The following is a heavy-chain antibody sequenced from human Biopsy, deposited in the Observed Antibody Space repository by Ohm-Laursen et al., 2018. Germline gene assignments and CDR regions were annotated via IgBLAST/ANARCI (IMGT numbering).Heavy chain of an antibody. V-gene: IGHV1-46*01. Sequence: ASVKVSCKVSGYTFATYHIHWVRQAPGQGLEWMGVISPRGATTSFSQKFQGRITMTRDTSTGTVYMDLNSLGSEDTAVYYCARAGVGSDGTDSYYYGMDVWGPGTTVTVSS. CDR1: GYTFATYH. CDR3: ARAGVGSDGTDSYYYGMDV. D-gene: IGHD5-24*01. CDR2: ISPRGATT. J-gene: IGHJ6*02.